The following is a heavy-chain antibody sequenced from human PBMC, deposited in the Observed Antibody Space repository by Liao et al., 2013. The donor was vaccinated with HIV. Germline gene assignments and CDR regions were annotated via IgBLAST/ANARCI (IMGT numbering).Heavy chain of an antibody. D-gene: IGHD5-24*01. V-gene: IGHV4-34*01. J-gene: IGHJ4*02. CDR1: GGSFSGYY. Sequence: QVQLQQWGAGLLKPSETLSLTCAVYGGSFSGYYWSWIRQPPGKGLEWIGEINHSGSTNYNPSLKSRVTISVDTSKGQFSLKLDSVTAADTAVYFCARGHERWLQLHLLDYWAREPWSPSP. CDR3: ARGHERWLQLHLLDY. CDR2: INHSGST.